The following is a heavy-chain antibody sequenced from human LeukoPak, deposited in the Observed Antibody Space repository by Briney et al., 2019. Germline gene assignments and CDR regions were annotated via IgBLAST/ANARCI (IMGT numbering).Heavy chain of an antibody. CDR2: ISYDGSNK. CDR1: GFTFSSYA. V-gene: IGHV3-30-3*02. Sequence: GGSLRLSCAASGFTFSSYAMHWVCQAPGKGLEWVAVISYDGSNKYYADSVKGRFTISRDNSKNTLYLQMNSLRAEDTAVYYCAKKTTVTVTWGQGTLVTVSS. J-gene: IGHJ5*02. CDR3: AKKTTVTVT. D-gene: IGHD4-17*01.